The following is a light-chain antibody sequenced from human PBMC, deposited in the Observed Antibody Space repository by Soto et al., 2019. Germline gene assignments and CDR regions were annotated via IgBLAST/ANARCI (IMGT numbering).Light chain of an antibody. CDR1: QSFRGL. CDR2: DAY. J-gene: IGKJ5*01. V-gene: IGKV3-11*01. Sequence: EVLLTQSPVTLSLSPWERSTLSCRASQSFRGLLAWYQQKPGQAPRLLIYDAYNRATGIPPRFSGSGSGTDFTLTISSLEPEDSAVYYCQQRHMWPITCGQGTRREIK. CDR3: QQRHMWPIT.